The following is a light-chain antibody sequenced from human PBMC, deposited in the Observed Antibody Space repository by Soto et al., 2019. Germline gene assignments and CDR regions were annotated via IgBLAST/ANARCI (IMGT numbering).Light chain of an antibody. Sequence: QSALTQPASVSGSPGQSIAISCTGTSGDVGGYDYVSWYQQHPDTAPKLMIYEVTKRPSWVSNRFSGSKSGNTASLTISGLQPEDEADYYCSSHTSGSTLVFGSGTKVTVL. CDR2: EVT. CDR1: SGDVGGYDY. V-gene: IGLV2-14*01. J-gene: IGLJ1*01. CDR3: SSHTSGSTLV.